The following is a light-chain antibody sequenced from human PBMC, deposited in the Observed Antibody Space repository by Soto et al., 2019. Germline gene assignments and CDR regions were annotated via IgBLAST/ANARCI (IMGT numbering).Light chain of an antibody. V-gene: IGLV2-8*01. Sequence: QSALTQPPSASGSPGQSVTISCTGTSSDVGGYNYVSWYQQHPGKAPRLMIYEVNKRPSGVPYRFSGSKSGNTASLTVSGLQADDEAVYYCSSYAGNNLLGFGGGTKRTVL. CDR2: EVN. CDR3: SSYAGNNLLG. CDR1: SSDVGGYNY. J-gene: IGLJ2*01.